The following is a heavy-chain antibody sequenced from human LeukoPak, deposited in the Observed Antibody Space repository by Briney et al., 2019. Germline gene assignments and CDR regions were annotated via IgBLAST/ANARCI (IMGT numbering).Heavy chain of an antibody. CDR1: GGSFSGYY. J-gene: IGHJ5*02. CDR3: ARDGAPLKYYDYVWGSYRNDWFDP. D-gene: IGHD3-16*02. Sequence: SETVSLTCAVYGGSFSGYYWSWIRQPPGKGLEWIGEINHSGSTNYNPSLKSRVTISVDTSKNQFSLKLSSVTAADTAVYYCARDGAPLKYYDYVWGSYRNDWFDPWGQGTLVTVSS. V-gene: IGHV4-34*01. CDR2: INHSGST.